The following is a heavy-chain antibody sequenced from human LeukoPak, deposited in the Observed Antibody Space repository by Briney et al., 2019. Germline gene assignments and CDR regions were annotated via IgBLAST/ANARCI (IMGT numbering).Heavy chain of an antibody. D-gene: IGHD4-11*01. Sequence: PGRSLRLSCAASGFTFSSYAMHWVRQAPGKGLEWVAVISYDGSNKYYADSVKGRFTISRDNSKNTLYLQMNSLRAEDTAVYYCASRVTFPAYFDYWGQGTLVTVSS. J-gene: IGHJ4*02. CDR3: ASRVTFPAYFDY. V-gene: IGHV3-30-3*01. CDR1: GFTFSSYA. CDR2: ISYDGSNK.